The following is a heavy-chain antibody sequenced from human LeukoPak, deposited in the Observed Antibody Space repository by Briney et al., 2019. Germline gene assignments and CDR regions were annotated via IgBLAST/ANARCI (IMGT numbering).Heavy chain of an antibody. D-gene: IGHD2-15*01. CDR2: IKHDGSEN. J-gene: IGHJ4*02. V-gene: IGHV3-7*05. Sequence: GGSLRLSCAASGFTVSSHYMTWVRQAPGKGLDWVANIKHDGSENYYVDSVKGRFTISRDNAKNSLYLQMNSLRAEDTAVYYCARGRYCSGGSCYGDYWGQGTLVTASS. CDR3: ARGRYCSGGSCYGDY. CDR1: GFTVSSHY.